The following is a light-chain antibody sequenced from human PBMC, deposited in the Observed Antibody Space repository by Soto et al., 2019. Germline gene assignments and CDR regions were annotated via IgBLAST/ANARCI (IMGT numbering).Light chain of an antibody. CDR3: QQRSNWPWT. Sequence: EVVMTQSPATLSVSTGERATLSCRASEIFSINLAWYQQRPGQAPRLVIYGASTRATGIPDRFSGSGSGTDFTLTISSLEPEDFAVYYCQQRSNWPWTFGQGTKVDIK. CDR2: GAS. CDR1: EIFSIN. J-gene: IGKJ1*01. V-gene: IGKV3-11*01.